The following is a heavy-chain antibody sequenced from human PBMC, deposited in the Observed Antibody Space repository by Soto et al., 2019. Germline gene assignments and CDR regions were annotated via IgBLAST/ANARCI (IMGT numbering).Heavy chain of an antibody. CDR3: AREEGRIAVAGAYYYCYGMDV. J-gene: IGHJ6*02. D-gene: IGHD6-19*01. CDR2: IIPIFGTA. Sequence: QVQLVQSGAEVKKPGSSVKVSCKASGGTFSSYAISWVRQAPGQGLEWMGGIIPIFGTANYAQKFQGRVTINADESTSTAYMELSSLRSEDTAVYYCAREEGRIAVAGAYYYCYGMDVWGQGTTVTVSS. V-gene: IGHV1-69*12. CDR1: GGTFSSYA.